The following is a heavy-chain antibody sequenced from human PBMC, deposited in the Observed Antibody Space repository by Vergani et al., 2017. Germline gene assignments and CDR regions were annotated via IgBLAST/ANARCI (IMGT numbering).Heavy chain of an antibody. CDR1: GFTFSIYA. J-gene: IGHJ6*03. D-gene: IGHD3-10*01. V-gene: IGHV3-30-3*01. CDR2: ISYDGSNK. Sequence: QVQLVESGGGVVQPGRSLRLSCAASGFTFSIYAMHWVRQAPGKGLEWVAVISYDGSNKYYADSVKGRFTISRDNSKNTLYLQMNSLRAEDTAVYYCARALRITMVRGVDDYYYMDGWGKGSTVTVSS. CDR3: ARALRITMVRGVDDYYYMDG.